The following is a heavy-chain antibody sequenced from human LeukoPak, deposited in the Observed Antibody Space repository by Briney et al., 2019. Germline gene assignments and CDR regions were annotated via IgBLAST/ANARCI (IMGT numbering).Heavy chain of an antibody. Sequence: FLRLSCAASGFTFSSYAMHWVRQAPGKGLEWVSGISWNSGSIGYADSVKGRFTISRDNAKNSLYLQMNSLRPEDTALYYCAKDVGRNYYYGMDVWGQGTTVTVSS. J-gene: IGHJ6*02. V-gene: IGHV3-9*01. CDR2: ISWNSGSI. CDR3: AKDVGRNYYYGMDV. CDR1: GFTFSSYA.